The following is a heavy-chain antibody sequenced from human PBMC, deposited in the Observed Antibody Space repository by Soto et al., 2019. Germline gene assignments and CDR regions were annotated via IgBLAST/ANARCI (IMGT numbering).Heavy chain of an antibody. CDR2: IYYTGTT. D-gene: IGHD3-10*01. J-gene: IGHJ4*02. V-gene: IGHV4-59*08. CDR1: GGSISSYY. CDR3: AAHSGSTYGPLDY. Sequence: PSETLSLTCTVSGGSISSYYWSWIRQPPGKGLEWIGYIYYTGTTTYNPSIKSRVTISVDSSKNQFSLNLTSVSAADTAVYYCAAHSGSTYGPLDYWGQGTQVTVSS.